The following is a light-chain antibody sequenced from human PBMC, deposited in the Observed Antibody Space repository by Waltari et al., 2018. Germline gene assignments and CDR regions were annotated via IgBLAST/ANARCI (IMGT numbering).Light chain of an antibody. CDR2: HAS. CDR1: QSVTSSY. J-gene: IGKJ1*01. Sequence: EIVLTQSPGTLSLSPGERATLSCRASQSVTSSYIAWYLQKPGQGPRLLVYHASSRATGIPDRFSGSGSGTDFTLTITTLEPEDFGAYYCHQYERSPETFGQGTKLEIK. CDR3: HQYERSPET. V-gene: IGKV3-20*01.